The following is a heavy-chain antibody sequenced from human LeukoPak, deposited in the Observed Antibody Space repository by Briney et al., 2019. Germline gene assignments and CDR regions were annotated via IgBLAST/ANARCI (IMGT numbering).Heavy chain of an antibody. V-gene: IGHV4-31*03. CDR3: ARGVSGSYYSRENWFDP. Sequence: SQTLSLTCTVSGGSISSGGYYWSWIRQHPGKGLEWIGYIYYSGSTYYNPSLKSRVTISVDTSKNQFSLKLSSVTAADTAVYYCARGVSGSYYSRENWFDPWGQGTLVTVSS. D-gene: IGHD3-10*01. CDR2: IYYSGST. J-gene: IGHJ5*02. CDR1: GGSISSGGYY.